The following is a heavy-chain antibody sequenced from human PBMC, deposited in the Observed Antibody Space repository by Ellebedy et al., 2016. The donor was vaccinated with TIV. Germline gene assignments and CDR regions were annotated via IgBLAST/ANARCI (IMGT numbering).Heavy chain of an antibody. V-gene: IGHV3-30*02. CDR3: ARGWGSFDSGSYGFPLYYLDF. CDR1: GFSFTGYG. J-gene: IGHJ4*02. D-gene: IGHD3-10*01. CDR2: IRYDGNAD. Sequence: GESLKISCAASGFSFTGYGMHWVRQAPGKGPAWVAFIRYDGNADYYADSVKGRFTISRDNSKNTLYLQMNNLRTEDTAVYYCARGWGSFDSGSYGFPLYYLDFWGQGTLVTVSS.